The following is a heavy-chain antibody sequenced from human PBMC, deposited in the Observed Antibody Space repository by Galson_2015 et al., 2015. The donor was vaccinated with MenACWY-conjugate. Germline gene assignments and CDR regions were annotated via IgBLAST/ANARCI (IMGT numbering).Heavy chain of an antibody. V-gene: IGHV3-11*06. Sequence: SLRLSCAASGFTFSDYYMSWIRQAPGKGLEWVSYISSSSSYTNYAHSVKGRFTISRDNAKNSLYLQMNSLRAEDTAVYYCARDRDGRSDYWGQGTLVTVSS. CDR1: GFTFSDYY. CDR3: ARDRDGRSDY. J-gene: IGHJ4*02. CDR2: ISSSSSYT. D-gene: IGHD3-10*01.